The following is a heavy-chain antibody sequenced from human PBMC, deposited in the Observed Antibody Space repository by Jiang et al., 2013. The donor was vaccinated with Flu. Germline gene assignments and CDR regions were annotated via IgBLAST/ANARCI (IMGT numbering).Heavy chain of an antibody. CDR3: ARDLDYDSDYSDAFDM. D-gene: IGHD3-22*01. J-gene: IGHJ3*02. Sequence: TLSLTCTVSGGSISTYYWSWIRQSPGKGLEWIGYISYSGVTGYNPSLRSRITMSIDTPRNQFFLQLSSVTAADSAMYYCARDLDYDSDYSDAFDMWGQGTLVTVSS. V-gene: IGHV4-59*01. CDR2: ISYSGVT. CDR1: GGSISTYY.